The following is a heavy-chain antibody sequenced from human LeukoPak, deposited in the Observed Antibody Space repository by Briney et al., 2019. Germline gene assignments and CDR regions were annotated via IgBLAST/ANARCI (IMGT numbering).Heavy chain of an antibody. Sequence: PGGSLRLSCAASGFTFSSYGMHWVRQAPGKGLEWVAVISYDESFKYYSDSVKGRFTISRDNSKNTLYLQMNSLRAEDTAVYYCARDLYRIVVVPHYFDYWGQGTLVTVSS. J-gene: IGHJ4*02. CDR3: ARDLYRIVVVPHYFDY. CDR2: ISYDESFK. CDR1: GFTFSSYG. V-gene: IGHV3-30*03. D-gene: IGHD3-22*01.